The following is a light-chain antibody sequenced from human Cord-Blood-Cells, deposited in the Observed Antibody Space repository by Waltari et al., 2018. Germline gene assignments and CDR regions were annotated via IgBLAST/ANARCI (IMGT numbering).Light chain of an antibody. J-gene: IGLJ2*01. V-gene: IGLV2-18*02. Sequence: SALTPPPSVSGSTGQSVTISCTGTSRDVGSYNRVSWYQQPPGAAPKLMIYEGSNRPSGVPDRFSGSKSGNTASLTISGLQAEDEADYYCSSYTSSSTSVVFGGGTKLTVL. CDR3: SSYTSSSTSVV. CDR2: EGS. CDR1: SRDVGSYNR.